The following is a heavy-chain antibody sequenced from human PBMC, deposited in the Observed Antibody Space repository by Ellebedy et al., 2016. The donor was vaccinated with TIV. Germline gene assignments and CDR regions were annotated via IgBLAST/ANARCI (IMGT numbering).Heavy chain of an antibody. CDR3: AGVLYNYFDH. Sequence: GESLKISCAASGFTFSDAWMSWVRQAPGKGLEWVSGITGRGTGTYYADPVKGRFTISRDNSKNTLYLQMFSLRAEDTALYYCAGVLYNYFDHWGQGTLVTVSS. CDR1: GFTFSDAW. CDR2: ITGRGTGT. D-gene: IGHD3-10*01. V-gene: IGHV3-23*01. J-gene: IGHJ4*02.